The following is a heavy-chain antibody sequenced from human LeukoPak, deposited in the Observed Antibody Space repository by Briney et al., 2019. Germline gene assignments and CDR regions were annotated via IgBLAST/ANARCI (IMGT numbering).Heavy chain of an antibody. CDR3: ARLDYDSSGYSFDY. CDR1: GFTFRSYW. Sequence: PGGSLRPSCAATGFTFRSYWMQWVRQVPGKGLVWVSRINPDGSSTSYADSVKGRFTISRDNAKNTVYLQMDSLRAGDTAVYYCARLDYDSSGYSFDYWGQGTLVTVSS. CDR2: INPDGSST. D-gene: IGHD3-22*01. J-gene: IGHJ4*02. V-gene: IGHV3-74*01.